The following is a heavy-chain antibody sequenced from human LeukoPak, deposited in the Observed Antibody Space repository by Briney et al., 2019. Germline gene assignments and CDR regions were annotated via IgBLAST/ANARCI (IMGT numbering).Heavy chain of an antibody. CDR2: INPNSGGT. CDR1: GYTFTGYY. CDR3: ARVGVIYDFWSGPRY. V-gene: IGHV1-2*02. D-gene: IGHD3-3*01. Sequence: GASVKVSCKASGYTFTGYYMHWVRQAPGQGLEWMGWINPNSGGTNYAQKFQGRVTMTRDTSISTAYMELSRLRSDDTAVYYCARVGVIYDFWSGPRYWGQGTLVTVSS. J-gene: IGHJ4*02.